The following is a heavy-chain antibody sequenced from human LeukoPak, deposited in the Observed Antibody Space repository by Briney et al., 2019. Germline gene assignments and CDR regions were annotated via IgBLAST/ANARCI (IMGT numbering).Heavy chain of an antibody. CDR3: AKWRRGGWSLDY. CDR2: IYSGGGT. V-gene: IGHV3-53*01. D-gene: IGHD6-19*01. Sequence: GGSLRLSCAASEFSVGSNYMTWVRQAPGKGLEWVSVIYSGGGTYYADSVKGRFTISRDNFKNTLYLQMNSLRAEDTAVYYCAKWRRGGWSLDYWGQGTLVTVSS. J-gene: IGHJ4*02. CDR1: EFSVGSNY.